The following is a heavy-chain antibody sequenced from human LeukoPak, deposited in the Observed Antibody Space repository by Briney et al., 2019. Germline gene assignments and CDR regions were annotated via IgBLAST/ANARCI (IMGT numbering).Heavy chain of an antibody. CDR3: AKTTGLLNIDY. Sequence: GGSLRLSCALSGLNIRNYWMHWVRQAPGKGLVWVSRMNDDGSDISYADSVKGRFTISRDNAKNSLYLQMNSLRPEDTAVYYCAKTTGLLNIDYWGQGTLVTVSS. CDR2: MNDDGSDI. V-gene: IGHV3-74*01. J-gene: IGHJ4*02. CDR1: GLNIRNYW. D-gene: IGHD4-17*01.